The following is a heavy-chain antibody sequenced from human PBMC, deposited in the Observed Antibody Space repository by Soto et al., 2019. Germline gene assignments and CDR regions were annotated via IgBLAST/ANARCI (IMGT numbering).Heavy chain of an antibody. J-gene: IGHJ4*02. D-gene: IGHD1-26*01. CDR3: AKRRGVGSTKSSFDH. CDR1: GYTFTRHY. Sequence: QVQLVQSGAEVKKPGASVKVSCKASGYTFTRHYVQWVRQAPGQGLEWMGMINPNDGGTNYAQKLQGRVTMTSDTSTSTVYMELSSLRSEDTAVYFCAKRRGVGSTKSSFDHWGQGSLVIVSS. CDR2: INPNDGGT. V-gene: IGHV1-46*04.